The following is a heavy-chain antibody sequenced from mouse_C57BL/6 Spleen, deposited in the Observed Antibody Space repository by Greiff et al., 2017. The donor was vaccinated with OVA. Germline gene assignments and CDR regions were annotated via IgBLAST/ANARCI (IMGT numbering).Heavy chain of an antibody. CDR3: ARSRLLHAMDY. V-gene: IGHV1-69*01. CDR1: GYTFTSCW. Sequence: QVQLQQPGAELVMPGASVKLSCKASGYTFTSCWMHWVKQRPGQGLEWIGEIDPSDSYTNYNQKFKGKSTLTVDKSSSTAYMQLSSLTSEDSAVYYCARSRLLHAMDYWGQGTSVTVSS. CDR2: IDPSDSYT. J-gene: IGHJ4*01. D-gene: IGHD2-3*01.